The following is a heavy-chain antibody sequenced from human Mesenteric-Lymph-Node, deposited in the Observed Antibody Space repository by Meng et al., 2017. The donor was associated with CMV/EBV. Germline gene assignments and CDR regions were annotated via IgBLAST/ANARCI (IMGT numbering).Heavy chain of an antibody. Sequence: FSTYAITWVRQARGQGLEWMGGINPVFGPARYAQNFQGRVMITADKSTSTVYMELSSLRSEDSAVYYCARDKSQGSYGSGSYYNFDYWGQGALVTVSS. V-gene: IGHV1-69*06. D-gene: IGHD3-10*01. CDR2: INPVFGPA. CDR3: ARDKSQGSYGSGSYYNFDY. J-gene: IGHJ4*02. CDR1: FSTYA.